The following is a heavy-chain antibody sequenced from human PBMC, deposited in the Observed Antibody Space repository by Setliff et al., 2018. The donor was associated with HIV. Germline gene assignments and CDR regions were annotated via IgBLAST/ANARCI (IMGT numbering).Heavy chain of an antibody. CDR1: GVTSGDYY. Sequence: SETLSLTCTFSGVTSGDYYWTWIRQHPVKGLEWIGYIYSSGTKYYNPSLKSRLAISLDTSKNQFSLNLKSVTAADAAVYYCARGFGSGGFCHPNFYHYMDVWGKGTTVTVSS. CDR3: ARGFGSGGFCHPNFYHYMDV. J-gene: IGHJ6*03. D-gene: IGHD2-15*01. V-gene: IGHV4-31*03. CDR2: IYSSGTK.